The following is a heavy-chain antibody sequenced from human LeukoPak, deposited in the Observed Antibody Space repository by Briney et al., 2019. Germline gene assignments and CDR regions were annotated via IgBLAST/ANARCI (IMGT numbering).Heavy chain of an antibody. D-gene: IGHD3-16*01. V-gene: IGHV4-39*07. J-gene: IGHJ4*02. CDR3: ARDPHHDDDADGGFDY. Sequence: SETLSLTCTVSGGSISSSSYYWGWIRQPPGKGLEWIGSIYYSGSTYYNPSLKSRVTISVDTSKNQFSLTLTSVTAADTAIYFCARDPHHDDDADGGFDYWGQGTLVTVSS. CDR2: IYYSGST. CDR1: GGSISSSSYY.